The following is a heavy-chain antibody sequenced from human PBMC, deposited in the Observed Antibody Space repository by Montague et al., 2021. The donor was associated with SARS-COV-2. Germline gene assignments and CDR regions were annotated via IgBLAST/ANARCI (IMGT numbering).Heavy chain of an antibody. J-gene: IGHJ6*02. Sequence: SETLSLTCTVSGGSIRSNGYYWGWIRQPPGKGLEWNGSVYYSGTTYYNASLKSRLTISVDTSKNQFSLKLYSVTAADTADYFCARLVVSMAAAVTSYYGMDVWGQGTTVTVSS. CDR2: VYYSGTT. CDR3: ARLVVSMAAAVTSYYGMDV. CDR1: GGSIRSNGYY. D-gene: IGHD6-13*01. V-gene: IGHV4-39*01.